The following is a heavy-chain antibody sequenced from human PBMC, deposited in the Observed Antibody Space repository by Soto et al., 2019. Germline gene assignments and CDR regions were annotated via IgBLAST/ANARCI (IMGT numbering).Heavy chain of an antibody. V-gene: IGHV3-74*01. CDR1: GFIISSNW. CDR3: ARGRSGWYGFDY. Sequence: EVQLVESGGGLVQPGGSLRLSCADSGFIISSNWMHWVRQAPGKGLVWVSRINSDGSTTSYADSVKGRFTISRDNAKNTLYLQMNSLRAEDTAVYYCARGRSGWYGFDYWGQGTLVTVSS. D-gene: IGHD6-19*01. CDR2: INSDGSTT. J-gene: IGHJ4*02.